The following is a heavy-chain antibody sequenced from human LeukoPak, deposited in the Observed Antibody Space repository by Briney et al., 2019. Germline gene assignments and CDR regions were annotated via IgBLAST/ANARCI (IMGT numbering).Heavy chain of an antibody. Sequence: KAGESLKISCKGSGYTFSNYWIASVRQMPEKGLEWMGIIYPGDSDTRYSPSFQGQVTISADKSISTAYLQWSSLKASDTAMYYCARHRGLHCTNGVCQARGYGMDVWGQGTTVTVSS. D-gene: IGHD2-8*01. CDR1: GYTFSNYW. CDR2: IYPGDSDT. CDR3: ARHRGLHCTNGVCQARGYGMDV. V-gene: IGHV5-51*01. J-gene: IGHJ6*02.